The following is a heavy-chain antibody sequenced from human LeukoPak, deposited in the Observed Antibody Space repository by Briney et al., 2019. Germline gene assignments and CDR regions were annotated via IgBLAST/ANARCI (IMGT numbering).Heavy chain of an antibody. CDR3: ARDAGGSGSYIPSDY. V-gene: IGHV3-30-3*01. CDR1: GFTFSSYA. Sequence: GGSLRLSCAASGFTFSSYAMHWVRQAPGKGLEWVAVISYDGSNKYYADSVKGRFTISRDNSKNTLYLQMNSLRAEDTAVYYCARDAGGSGSYIPSDYWGQGTLVTVSS. J-gene: IGHJ4*02. CDR2: ISYDGSNK. D-gene: IGHD3-10*01.